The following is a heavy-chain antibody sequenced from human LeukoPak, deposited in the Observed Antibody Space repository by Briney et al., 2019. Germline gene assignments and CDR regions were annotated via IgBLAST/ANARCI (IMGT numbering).Heavy chain of an antibody. CDR2: IYYSGST. V-gene: IGHV4-30-4*01. CDR3: ARILTDSSGWFSDAFDI. CDR1: GGSISSGDYY. Sequence: SQTLSLTCTVSGGSISSGDYYWSWIRQPPGKGLEWIGYIYYSGSTNYNPSLKSRVTISVDTSKNQFSLKLSSVTAADTAVYYCARILTDSSGWFSDAFDIWGQGTMVTVSS. D-gene: IGHD6-19*01. J-gene: IGHJ3*02.